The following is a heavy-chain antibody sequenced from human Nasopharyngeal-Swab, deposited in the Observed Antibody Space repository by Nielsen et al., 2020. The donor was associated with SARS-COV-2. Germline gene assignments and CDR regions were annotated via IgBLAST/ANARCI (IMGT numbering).Heavy chain of an antibody. D-gene: IGHD6-6*01. J-gene: IGHJ6*03. Sequence: SVKVSCKASGGTFSSYAISWVRQAPGQGLEWMGGIIPIFGTANYAQKFQGRVTITADESTSTAYMELSSLRSEDTAVYYCASGGVVRNYYYYYMDVWGKGTTVTVSS. CDR2: IIPIFGTA. CDR3: ASGGVVRNYYYYYMDV. CDR1: GGTFSSYA. V-gene: IGHV1-69*13.